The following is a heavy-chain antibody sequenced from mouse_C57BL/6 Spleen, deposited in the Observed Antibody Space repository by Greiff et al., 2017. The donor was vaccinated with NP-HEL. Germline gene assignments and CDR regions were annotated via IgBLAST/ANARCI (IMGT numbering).Heavy chain of an antibody. D-gene: IGHD1-1*02. V-gene: IGHV7-3*01. CDR3: ARSSRGYAMDY. CDR2: IRNKANGYTT. Sequence: DVMLVESGGGLVQPGGSLSLSCAASGFTFTDYYMSWVRQPPGKALEWLGFIRNKANGYTTEYSASVKGRFTISRDNSQSILYLQMNALRAEDSATYYCARSSRGYAMDYWGQGTTLTVSS. CDR1: GFTFTDYY. J-gene: IGHJ2*01.